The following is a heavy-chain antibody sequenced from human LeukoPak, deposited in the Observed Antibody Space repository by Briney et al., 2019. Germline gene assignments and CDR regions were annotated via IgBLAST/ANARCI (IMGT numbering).Heavy chain of an antibody. J-gene: IGHJ4*02. CDR3: AKVSGGWYLSDYFDY. V-gene: IGHV3-23*01. CDR2: ISGSGGST. D-gene: IGHD6-19*01. Sequence: PSETLSLTCAVYGGSFSGYYWSWVRQAPGKGLEWVSAISGSGGSTYYADSVKGRFTISRDNSKNTLYLQMNSLRAEDTAVYYCAKVSGGWYLSDYFDYWGQGTLVTVSS. CDR1: GGSFSGYY.